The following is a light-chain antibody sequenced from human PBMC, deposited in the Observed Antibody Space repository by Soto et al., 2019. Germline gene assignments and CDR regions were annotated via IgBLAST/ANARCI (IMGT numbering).Light chain of an antibody. Sequence: DIQMTQSPSSLSAFVGDRVTITCRSSQTISSYLNWYQQKPGKAPKVLIYAASYLQTGVSSRFSGRGSGTDFTLTIDSLXXXXAATYYCQQSYIRFTFGPGTKVAI. CDR3: QQSYIRFT. CDR1: QTISSY. CDR2: AAS. J-gene: IGKJ3*01. V-gene: IGKV1-39*01.